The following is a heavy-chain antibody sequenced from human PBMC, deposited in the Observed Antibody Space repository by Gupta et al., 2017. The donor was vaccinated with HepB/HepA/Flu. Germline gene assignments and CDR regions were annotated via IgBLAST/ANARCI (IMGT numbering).Heavy chain of an antibody. Sequence: EVQLVESGGGLVKPGGSLRLPCAASGFTFSSYSMNWVRQAPGKGLEWVSSISSSSYIYYADSVKGRFTISRDNAKNSLYLQMNSLRAEDTAVYYCAREGVGCSSTSCYPDYWGQGTLVTVSS. D-gene: IGHD2-2*01. CDR1: GFTFSSYS. V-gene: IGHV3-21*01. CDR3: AREGVGCSSTSCYPDY. CDR2: ISSSSYI. J-gene: IGHJ4*02.